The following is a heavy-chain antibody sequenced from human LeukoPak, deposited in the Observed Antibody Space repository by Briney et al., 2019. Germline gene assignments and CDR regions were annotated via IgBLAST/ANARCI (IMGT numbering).Heavy chain of an antibody. V-gene: IGHV1-8*03. D-gene: IGHD6-13*01. CDR1: GYTFTSYD. J-gene: IGHJ4*02. CDR3: AREEGIAAAGDY. CDR2: MNPNSGNT. Sequence: GASVKVSCKASGYTFTSYDINWVRQATGQGLEWMGWMNPNSGNTGYAQKFQGRVTITRNTSMSTAYMELSSLRSEDTAVYYCAREEGIAAAGDYWGQGTLVTVSS.